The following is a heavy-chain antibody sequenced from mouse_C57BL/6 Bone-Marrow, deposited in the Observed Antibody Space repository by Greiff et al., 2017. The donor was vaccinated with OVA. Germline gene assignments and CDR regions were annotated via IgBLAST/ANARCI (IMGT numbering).Heavy chain of an antibody. V-gene: IGHV1-80*01. CDR2: IYPGDGDT. Sequence: VQLQQSGAELVKPGASVKISCKASGYAFSSYWMHWVKQRPGQGLEWIGQIYPGDGDTNYNGKFKGKATLTADTSSSTAYLQLSSLTSEDSAVYYCAREGGSSCGYYAMDDWGKGTSVTVSS. CDR3: AREGGSSCGYYAMDD. D-gene: IGHD1-1*01. CDR1: GYAFSSYW. J-gene: IGHJ4*01.